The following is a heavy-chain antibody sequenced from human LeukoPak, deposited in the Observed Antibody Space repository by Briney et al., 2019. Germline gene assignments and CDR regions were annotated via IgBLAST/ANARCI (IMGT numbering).Heavy chain of an antibody. J-gene: IGHJ3*02. V-gene: IGHV3-23*01. CDR2: ISVSGGTT. CDR3: AKDYYYDSSGYYYGEAFDI. Sequence: GGSLRLSCAASGFTFSAYDMAWGPRAPRKGLEWVSAISVSGGTTYSADSVKGRFTISRDTSKNSLYLQVNSLRSGDMAVYYCAKDYYYDSSGYYYGEAFDIWGQGTMVTVSS. D-gene: IGHD3-22*01. CDR1: GFTFSAYD.